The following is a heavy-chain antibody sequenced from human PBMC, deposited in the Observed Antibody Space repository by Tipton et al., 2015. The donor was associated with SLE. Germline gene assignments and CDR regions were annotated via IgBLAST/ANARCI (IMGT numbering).Heavy chain of an antibody. V-gene: IGHV3-23*01. CDR1: GFTFSSYA. J-gene: IGHJ4*02. CDR3: AKRMAITMVQVTYYFDY. Sequence: SLRLSCAASGFTFSSYAMSWVRQAPGKGLEWVSALSGSGGSTYYADSVKGRFTISRDNSKNTLYLQMNSLRAEDTAVYYCAKRMAITMVQVTYYFDYWGQGTLVTVSS. CDR2: LSGSGGST. D-gene: IGHD3-10*01.